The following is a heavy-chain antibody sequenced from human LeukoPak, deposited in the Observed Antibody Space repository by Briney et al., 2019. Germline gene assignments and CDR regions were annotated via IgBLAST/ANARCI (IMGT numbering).Heavy chain of an antibody. CDR1: GFTFSSYG. Sequence: GGSLRLSCAASGFTFSSYGMHWVRQAPGKGLEWVAVIWYDGSNKYYADSVKGRFTISRDNSKDTLYLQMNSLRAEDTAVYYCAGSIAVAGTIDYWGQGTLVTVSS. J-gene: IGHJ4*02. CDR3: AGSIAVAGTIDY. D-gene: IGHD6-19*01. CDR2: IWYDGSNK. V-gene: IGHV3-33*01.